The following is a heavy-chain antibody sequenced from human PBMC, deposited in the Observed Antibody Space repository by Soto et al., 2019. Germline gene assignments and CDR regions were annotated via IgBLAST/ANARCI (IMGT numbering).Heavy chain of an antibody. CDR3: ASRVPRRSYGGVFDC. J-gene: IGHJ4*01. CDR1: AVSISNDGYF. V-gene: IGHV4-31*03. CDR2: ISNSGSS. Sequence: QVQLQESGPGLVEPSQTLSLTCTVSAVSISNDGYFWTWIRQRPGNGPEWIRYISNSGSSFSNPALRSRLAFSIDTSTNRFSLKLTSMTAADTAIYYCASRVPRRSYGGVFDCWGHGTLVTVSS. D-gene: IGHD4-17*01.